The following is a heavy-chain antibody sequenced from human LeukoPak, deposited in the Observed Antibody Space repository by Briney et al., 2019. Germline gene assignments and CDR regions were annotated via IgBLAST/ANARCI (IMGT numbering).Heavy chain of an antibody. CDR1: GFTFTSSA. CDR2: IVVGSGNT. CDR3: AADPYYYGSGSPYFDY. J-gene: IGHJ4*02. Sequence: SVKVSCKASGFTFTSSAMQWVRQARGQRLEWIGWIVVGSGNTNYAQKFQERVTITRDMSTSTAYMELSSLRSEDTAVYYCAADPYYYGSGSPYFDYWGQGTLVTVSS. V-gene: IGHV1-58*02. D-gene: IGHD3-10*01.